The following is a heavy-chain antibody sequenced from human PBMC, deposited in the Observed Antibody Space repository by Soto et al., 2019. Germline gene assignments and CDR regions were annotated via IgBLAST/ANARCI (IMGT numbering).Heavy chain of an antibody. CDR1: GYTFTNYG. Sequence: ASVKVSCKASGYTFTNYGISWVRQAPGQGLEWMGWISAYNGNTKYSQKFQGRVTITRDTSASTAYMELSSLRSEDTAVYYCARDPGYSCGNTWGQGTLVTVSS. CDR2: ISAYNGNT. V-gene: IGHV1-18*01. D-gene: IGHD5-18*01. CDR3: ARDPGYSCGNT. J-gene: IGHJ5*02.